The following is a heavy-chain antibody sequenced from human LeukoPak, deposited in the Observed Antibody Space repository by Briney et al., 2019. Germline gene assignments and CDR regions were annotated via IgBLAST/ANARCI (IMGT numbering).Heavy chain of an antibody. D-gene: IGHD4-23*01. V-gene: IGHV1-69*05. CDR2: IIPIFGTA. CDR1: GGTFSSYA. CDR3: ASHEGRYGGNSY. J-gene: IGHJ4*02. Sequence: SVKVSCKASGGTFSSYAISWVRQAPGQGLEWMGGIIPIFGTANYAQKFQGRVTITTDESTSTAYMELSSLRSEDTAVYYCASHEGRYGGNSYWGQGTLVTVAS.